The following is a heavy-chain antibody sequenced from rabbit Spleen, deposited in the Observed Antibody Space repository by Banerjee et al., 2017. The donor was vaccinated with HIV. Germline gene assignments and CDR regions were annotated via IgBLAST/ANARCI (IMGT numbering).Heavy chain of an antibody. Sequence: QEQLEESGGGLVKPEGSLTLTCKASGFSFSDRDVMCWVRQAPGKGLEWVACAYAGSSGSTYSATWAKGRFTISKTSSTTMTLQMTSLTAADTATYFCARDAGTSFSTYGMDLWGQGTLVTVS. CDR1: GFSFSDRDV. V-gene: IGHV1S45*01. J-gene: IGHJ3*01. CDR2: AYAGSSGST. D-gene: IGHD8-1*01. CDR3: ARDAGTSFSTYGMDL.